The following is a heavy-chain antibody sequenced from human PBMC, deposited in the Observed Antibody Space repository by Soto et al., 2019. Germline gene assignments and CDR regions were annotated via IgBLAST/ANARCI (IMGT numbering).Heavy chain of an antibody. D-gene: IGHD6-13*01. CDR1: GYTFTSYA. CDR3: AREGGYSSSLYGMDV. Sequence: QVQLVQSGAEVKKPGASVKVSCKASGYTFTSYAMHWVRQAPGQRLEWMGWINAGNGNTKYSQKFQGRVTITRDTSASTAYMELSSLRSEDTAVYYCAREGGYSSSLYGMDVWGQGTTVTVSS. V-gene: IGHV1-3*01. J-gene: IGHJ6*02. CDR2: INAGNGNT.